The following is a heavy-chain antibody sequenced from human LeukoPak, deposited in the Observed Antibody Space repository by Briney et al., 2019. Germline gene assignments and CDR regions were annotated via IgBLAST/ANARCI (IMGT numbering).Heavy chain of an antibody. V-gene: IGHV3-21*01. D-gene: IGHD6-19*01. CDR2: ISSSSSYI. J-gene: IGHJ3*02. CDR1: GFTFSSYS. CDR3: ARREGIAVAGNAFDI. Sequence: GGSLRLSCAASGFTFSSYSMNWVRQAPGKGLEWVSSISSSSSYIYYADSVKGRFTISRDNAKNSLYLQMNSLRAEDTAVYYCARREGIAVAGNAFDIWGQGTMVTVSS.